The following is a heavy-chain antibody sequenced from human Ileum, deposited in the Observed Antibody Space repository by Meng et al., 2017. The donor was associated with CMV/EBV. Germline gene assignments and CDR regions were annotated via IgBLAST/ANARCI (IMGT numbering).Heavy chain of an antibody. CDR3: ERDIGGKDS. D-gene: IGHD2-15*01. CDR2: INKDGTAK. V-gene: IGHV3-7*01. J-gene: IGHJ4*02. CDR1: GFILSDYW. Sequence: GESLKISCEVSGFILSDYWMNWIRQSPGRGLELVANINKDGTAKLYVDSVKGRFIISRDNARNSLDLQMTSLRAEDTGVYYCERDIGGKDSWGQGTLVTGSS.